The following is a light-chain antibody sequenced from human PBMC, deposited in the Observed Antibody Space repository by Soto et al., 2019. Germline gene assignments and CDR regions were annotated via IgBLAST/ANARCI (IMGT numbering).Light chain of an antibody. CDR1: QSVSSY. CDR2: DAS. Sequence: EIVLTQSPATLSLSPGETATLSCRASQSVSSYVAWYQQKPGQAPRLLIYDASNRATGIPARFSGSGSGTDFTLTISSLEPEDFAVYYCHQRGSWPRGTFGQGTKVEIK. J-gene: IGKJ1*01. CDR3: HQRGSWPRGT. V-gene: IGKV3-11*01.